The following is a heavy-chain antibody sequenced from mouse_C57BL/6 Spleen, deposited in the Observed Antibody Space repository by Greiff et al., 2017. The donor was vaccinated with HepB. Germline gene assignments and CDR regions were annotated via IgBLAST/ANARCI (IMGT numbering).Heavy chain of an antibody. Sequence: QVQLQQPGAELVRPGSSVKLSCKASGYTFTSYWMHWVKQRPIQGLEWIGNIDPSDSETHYNQKFKDKATLTVDKSSSTAYMQLSSLTSEDSAVYYCARERITTAYAMDYWGQGTSVTVSS. CDR3: ARERITTAYAMDY. D-gene: IGHD1-2*01. J-gene: IGHJ4*01. CDR2: IDPSDSET. CDR1: GYTFTSYW. V-gene: IGHV1-52*01.